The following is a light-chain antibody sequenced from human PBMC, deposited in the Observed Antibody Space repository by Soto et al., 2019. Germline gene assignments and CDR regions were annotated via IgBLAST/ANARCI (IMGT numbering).Light chain of an antibody. V-gene: IGKV1-5*01. J-gene: IGKJ2*01. CDR2: DAS. Sequence: DIQMTQSPSTLSASVGDRVTITCRASQSISSWLAWYQQQPGKAPKLLIYDASTLETGVPSRFGGSGSGTEFTLTISSLQPDDLATYYCQQYNSYLYTFGQGTKLEIK. CDR3: QQYNSYLYT. CDR1: QSISSW.